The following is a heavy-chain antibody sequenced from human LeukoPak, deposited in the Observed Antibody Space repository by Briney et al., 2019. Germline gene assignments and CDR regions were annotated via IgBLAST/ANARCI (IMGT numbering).Heavy chain of an antibody. V-gene: IGHV3-30*02. Sequence: GGSLRLSCAASGFTFSSYGMHWVRQAPGKGLEWVAFIRYDGSNKYYADSVKGRFTISRDNTKNTLYLQMNSLRAEDTAVYYCAKAGQVVGVSCWSGYPTLVPDNWGQGTPVTVSS. CDR1: GFTFSSYG. CDR3: AKAGQVVGVSCWSGYPTLVPDN. J-gene: IGHJ4*02. D-gene: IGHD3-3*01. CDR2: IRYDGSNK.